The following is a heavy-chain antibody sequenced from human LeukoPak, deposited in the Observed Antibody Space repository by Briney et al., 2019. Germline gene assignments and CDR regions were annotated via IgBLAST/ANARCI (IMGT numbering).Heavy chain of an antibody. CDR3: ARRGVYYDSSGYYYYYGMDV. D-gene: IGHD3-22*01. V-gene: IGHV5-51*01. CDR1: GYSFTSYW. Sequence: GESLKISCKGSGYSFTSYWIGWVRQMPGKGLEWMGIIYPGDSDTRYSPSFQGQVTISADKSISTAYLQWSSLKASDTAMYYRARRGVYYDSSGYYYYYGMDVWGQGTTVTVSS. J-gene: IGHJ6*02. CDR2: IYPGDSDT.